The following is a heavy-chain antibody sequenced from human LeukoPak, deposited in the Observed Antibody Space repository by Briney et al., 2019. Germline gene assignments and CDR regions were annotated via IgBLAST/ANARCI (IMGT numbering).Heavy chain of an antibody. CDR1: GFTFSSYG. D-gene: IGHD2-15*01. V-gene: IGHV3-30*03. CDR2: ISYDGSNK. CDR3: VRAIIPYCSGGSCYGDYFGY. Sequence: GGSLRLSCAASGFTFSSYGMHWVRQAPGKGLEWVAVISYDGSNKYYADSVKGRFTISRDNSKNTLYLQMSSLRAEDTAVYYCVRAIIPYCSGGSCYGDYFGYWGQGTLVTVSS. J-gene: IGHJ4*02.